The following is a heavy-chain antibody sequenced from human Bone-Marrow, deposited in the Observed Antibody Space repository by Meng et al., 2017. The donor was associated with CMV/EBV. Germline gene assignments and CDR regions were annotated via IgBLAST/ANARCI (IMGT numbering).Heavy chain of an antibody. Sequence: GESLKISCAASGFTFNNYPMTWVRQGPGKGLEWVSVIRGNGDDTYYADSVKGRFTISRDNSKNTLYLQMNSLRAEDTAVYYCAKERPYYDFWSGYSYYYGMNVWGQGTTVTVSS. CDR3: AKERPYYDFWSGYSYYYGMNV. V-gene: IGHV3-23*01. D-gene: IGHD3-3*01. CDR2: IRGNGDDT. CDR1: GFTFNNYP. J-gene: IGHJ6*02.